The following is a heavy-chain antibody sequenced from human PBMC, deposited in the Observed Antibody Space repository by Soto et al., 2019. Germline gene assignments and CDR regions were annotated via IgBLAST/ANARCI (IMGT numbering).Heavy chain of an antibody. Sequence: SETLSLTCAVYGGSFSAYYWSWIRQAPGKGLELIGYVYYRGSIYYTPSFESRVSISVDTSKNQFSLRLTSVTAADSAMYFCARVTFTPNWFDSWGQGILVTVSS. CDR1: GGSFSAYY. D-gene: IGHD3-3*02. CDR2: VYYRGSI. V-gene: IGHV4-30-4*01. J-gene: IGHJ5*01. CDR3: ARVTFTPNWFDS.